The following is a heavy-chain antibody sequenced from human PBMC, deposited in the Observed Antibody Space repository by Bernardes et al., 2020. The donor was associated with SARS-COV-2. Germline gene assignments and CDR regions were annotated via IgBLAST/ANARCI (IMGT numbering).Heavy chain of an antibody. J-gene: IGHJ4*02. CDR3: ASLGTTETAFDY. CDR2: IWYDGSET. Sequence: GWSLRLSCAASGFTFRDYGMHWVRQAPGKGLEWVAVIWYDGSETKYVDSVRGRFTISRDNTRNTLFLQMNSLRAEDTAVYYCASLGTTETAFDYWGQGTLVSVSS. CDR1: GFTFRDYG. D-gene: IGHD1-1*01. V-gene: IGHV3-33*01.